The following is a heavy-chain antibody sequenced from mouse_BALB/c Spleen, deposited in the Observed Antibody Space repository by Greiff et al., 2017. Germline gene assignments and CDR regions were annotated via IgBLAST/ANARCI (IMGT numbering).Heavy chain of an antibody. CDR1: GFAFSSYD. CDR2: ISSGGGST. J-gene: IGHJ4*01. V-gene: IGHV5-12-1*01. D-gene: IGHD1-1*01. Sequence: EVKLVESGGGLVKPGGSLKLSCAASGFAFSSYDMSWVRQTPEKRLEWVAYISSGGGSTYYPDTVKGRFTISRDNAKNTLYLQMSSLKSEDTAMYYCARHYYGSSYTYAMDYWGQGTSVTVSS. CDR3: ARHYYGSSYTYAMDY.